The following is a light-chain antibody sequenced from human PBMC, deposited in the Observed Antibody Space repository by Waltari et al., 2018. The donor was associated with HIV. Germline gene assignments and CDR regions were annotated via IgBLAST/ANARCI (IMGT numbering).Light chain of an antibody. V-gene: IGKV4-1*01. J-gene: IGKJ3*01. Sequence: DIVMTQSPDSLAVSLGERATINCKSSQSVLYSSNNKNYLAWYQQKPGQPPKLLIYWASTPESGVPDRFSGSGSGTDFTLTISSLQAEDVAVYYCQQYYDTPFTFGPGTKVDIK. CDR1: QSVLYSSNNKNY. CDR2: WAS. CDR3: QQYYDTPFT.